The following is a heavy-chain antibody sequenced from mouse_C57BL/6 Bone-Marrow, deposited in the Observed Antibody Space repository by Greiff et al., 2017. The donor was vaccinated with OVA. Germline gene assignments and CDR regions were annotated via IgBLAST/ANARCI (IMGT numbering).Heavy chain of an antibody. CDR2: IWTGGGT. D-gene: IGHD2-2*01. CDR3: ARNSNGYDYYAMDY. CDR1: GFSLTSYA. J-gene: IGHJ4*01. Sequence: VQRVESGPGLVAPSQSLSITCTVSGFSLTSYAISWVRQPPGKGLEWLGVIWTGGGTNYNSALKSRLSISKDNSKSQVFLKRNSLQTDETARYYCARNSNGYDYYAMDYWGQGTSVTVSS. V-gene: IGHV2-9-1*01.